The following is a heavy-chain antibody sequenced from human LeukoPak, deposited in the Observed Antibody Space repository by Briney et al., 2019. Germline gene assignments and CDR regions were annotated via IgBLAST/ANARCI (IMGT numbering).Heavy chain of an antibody. Sequence: SETLSLTCTVSGGSISSGTSYWSWIRQPAGKGLEWIGRIYTSGNINYNPSLKSRVTISVDTSKNQFSLNLSSVTAADTAVYYCARGQNYDFWGGYSFDYWGQGTLATVSS. CDR2: IYTSGNI. V-gene: IGHV4-61*02. CDR3: ARGQNYDFWGGYSFDY. D-gene: IGHD3-3*01. CDR1: GGSISSGTSY. J-gene: IGHJ4*02.